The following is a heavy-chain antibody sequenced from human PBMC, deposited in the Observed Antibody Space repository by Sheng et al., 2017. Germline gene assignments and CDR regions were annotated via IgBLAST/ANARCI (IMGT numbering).Heavy chain of an antibody. D-gene: IGHD3-3*01. CDR2: INHSGST. J-gene: IGHJ5*02. CDR3: ARAYYDFWSGYLGWFDP. V-gene: IGHV4-34*01. CDR1: GGSFSGYY. Sequence: QVQLQQWGAGLLKPSETLSLTCAVYGGSFSGYYWSWIRQPPGKGLEWIGEINHSGSTNYNPSLKSRVTISVDTSKNQFSLKLSSVTAADTAVYYCARAYYDFWSGYLGWFDPWGQGTLVTVSS.